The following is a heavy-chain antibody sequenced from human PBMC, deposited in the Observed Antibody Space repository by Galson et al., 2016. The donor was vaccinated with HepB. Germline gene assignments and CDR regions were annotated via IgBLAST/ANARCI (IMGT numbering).Heavy chain of an antibody. V-gene: IGHV3-7*04. J-gene: IGHJ4*02. CDR2: IKQDGSEK. Sequence: SLRLSCAASGFTFSNFWMNWVRQAPGKGLEWVANIKQDGSEKYYADSVKGRFTISRDNARNSLFLQMNSPRPGDTAVYYCGRAQRIPARRAAYFDYWGQGILVTVSS. D-gene: IGHD2-15*01. CDR3: GRAQRIPARRAAYFDY. CDR1: GFTFSNFW.